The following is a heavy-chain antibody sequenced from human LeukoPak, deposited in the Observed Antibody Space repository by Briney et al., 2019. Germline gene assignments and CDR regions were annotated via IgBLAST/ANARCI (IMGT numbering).Heavy chain of an antibody. J-gene: IGHJ5*02. D-gene: IGHD2-15*01. Sequence: SETLSLTCAVYGGSFSGYYWSWIRQPPGKGLEWIAEINHSGSTNYNPSLTSRVTISVDTSKNQFSLKLSSVTAGDTAVYYCARGRYCSGGSCYFGGGFNPWGEGTLVTVSS. CDR2: INHSGST. CDR1: GGSFSGYY. V-gene: IGHV4-34*01. CDR3: ARGRYCSGGSCYFGGGFNP.